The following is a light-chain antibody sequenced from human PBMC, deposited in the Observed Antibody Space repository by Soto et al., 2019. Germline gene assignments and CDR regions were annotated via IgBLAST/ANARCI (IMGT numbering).Light chain of an antibody. J-gene: IGKJ2*01. Sequence: EIVLTQSPGTLSLSPGERATLSCRASQTISSTYLAWYQQKPGQAPRLLIYDLSSRATGIPDRFSGSGSETDFTLTISRLEPEDFAVYYCQNYGSSPFTFGQGTKLEIK. CDR2: DLS. CDR3: QNYGSSPFT. V-gene: IGKV3-20*01. CDR1: QTISSTY.